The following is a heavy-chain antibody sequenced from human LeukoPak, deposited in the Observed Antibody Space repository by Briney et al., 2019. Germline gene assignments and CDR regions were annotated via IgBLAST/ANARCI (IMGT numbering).Heavy chain of an antibody. CDR1: GFTFSTYG. CDR2: IWYDGNTK. D-gene: IGHD3-22*01. Sequence: GRSLRLSCAASGFTFSTYGMHWFRQASGKGLEWVAVIWYDGNTKYYADSVKGRFTISRDNSKDTLYLQMNSLRAEDTAVYYCARGDYYYDSSGYPGDWGQRTLVTVSS. J-gene: IGHJ4*02. CDR3: ARGDYYYDSSGYPGD. V-gene: IGHV3-33*08.